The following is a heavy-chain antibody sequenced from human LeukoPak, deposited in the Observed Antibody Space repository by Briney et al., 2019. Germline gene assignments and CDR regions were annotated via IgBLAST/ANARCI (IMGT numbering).Heavy chain of an antibody. D-gene: IGHD2-8*01. J-gene: IGHJ4*02. CDR3: ARVEYCTKGVCINFDL. CDR1: GYTFTGPY. CDR2: INPNSGGT. Sequence: GASLKVSCKASGYTFTGPYIHWMRQAPGQGLEWMGWINPNSGGTKYAQKFQGRVTVTSDTSTSTAYMELSGLRADDTAAYYCARVEYCTKGVCINFDLWGQGTLVTVSS. V-gene: IGHV1-2*02.